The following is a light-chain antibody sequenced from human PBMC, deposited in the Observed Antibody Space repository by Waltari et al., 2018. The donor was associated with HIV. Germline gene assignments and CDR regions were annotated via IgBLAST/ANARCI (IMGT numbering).Light chain of an antibody. CDR3: DARDASLSGNV. CDR2: RDY. J-gene: IGLJ1*01. Sequence: QSVLTQPPSASGTLGQRVTISCPGSNSNVGSKPVYWFQQVPGTAPKLLILRDYQRRSVNADRLPGCKSGAAACLTISGRDSENGADDYCDARDASLSGNVFGTRTKVSV. CDR1: NSNVGSKP. V-gene: IGLV1-47*01.